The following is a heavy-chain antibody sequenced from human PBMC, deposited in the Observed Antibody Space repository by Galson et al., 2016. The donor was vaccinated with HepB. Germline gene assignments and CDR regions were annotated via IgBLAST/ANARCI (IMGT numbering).Heavy chain of an antibody. Sequence: SVKVSCKASGYTFTSYAVHWVRQAPGQRLEWMGWINAGNGNTKYSQKFQGRVSITGDTAASTTYMGLSSLRSEDTAVYYCARVRKVIVVGDAFDIWGQGTMVTVSS. D-gene: IGHD3-16*02. CDR2: INAGNGNT. CDR1: GYTFTSYA. J-gene: IGHJ3*02. V-gene: IGHV1-3*01. CDR3: ARVRKVIVVGDAFDI.